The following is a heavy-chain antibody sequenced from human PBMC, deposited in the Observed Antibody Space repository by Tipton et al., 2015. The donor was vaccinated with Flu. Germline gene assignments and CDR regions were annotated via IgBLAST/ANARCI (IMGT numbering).Heavy chain of an antibody. CDR3: ARHTGDSVRGVIDY. CDR2: MHFSGST. V-gene: IGHV4-59*08. J-gene: IGHJ4*02. D-gene: IGHD3-10*02. CDR1: GDSISGYY. Sequence: GLVKPSETLSLICTVSGDSISGYYWTWIRQPPGQGLEWIGYMHFSGSTNYNPSLKSRVTMSVDTSRDQFSLRLSSVTAADTAVYYCARHTGDSVRGVIDYWGQGTLVTVSS.